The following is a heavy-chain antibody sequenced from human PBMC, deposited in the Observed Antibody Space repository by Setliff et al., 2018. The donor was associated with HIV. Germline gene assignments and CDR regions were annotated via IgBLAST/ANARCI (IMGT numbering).Heavy chain of an antibody. CDR1: VHTFASYG. D-gene: IGHD6-6*01. CDR3: ATARPGARFDV. V-gene: IGHV1-18*01. CDR2: ITAYNVDA. J-gene: IGHJ4*02. Sequence: GASVKVSCKASVHTFASYGIGWLRQAPGQGLEWLGWITAYNVDAPTAQKSQGRVTMTIDIPTTTAYMEMRSLRFDDTAVYYCATARPGARFDVWGQGTLVTAPQ.